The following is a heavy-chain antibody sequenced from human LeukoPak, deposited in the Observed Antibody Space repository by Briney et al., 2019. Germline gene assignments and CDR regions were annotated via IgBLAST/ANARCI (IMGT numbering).Heavy chain of an antibody. D-gene: IGHD3-22*01. CDR1: GGSISSYY. J-gene: IGHJ4*02. CDR3: ARVHYDSSGYRKFDY. Sequence: SETLSLTCTVSGGSISSYYWSWIRQPPGKGLEWIGYIYYSVSTNYNPSLKSRVTISVDTSKNQFSLKLSSVTAADTAVYYCARVHYDSSGYRKFDYWGQGTLVTVFS. CDR2: IYYSVST. V-gene: IGHV4-59*01.